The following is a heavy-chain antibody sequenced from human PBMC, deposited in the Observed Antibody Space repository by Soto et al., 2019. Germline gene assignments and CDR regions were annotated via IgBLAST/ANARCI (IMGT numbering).Heavy chain of an antibody. CDR3: ARALGDYPRYCSGGSCYLNWFDP. CDR2: IYYSGST. CDR1: GGSLSSGSYY. Sequence: PLSLTCTVSGGSLSSGSYYWSWIRQPPGKGLEWIGYIYYSGSTYYNPSLKSRVTISVDTSKNQFSLKLSSVTAADTAVYYCARALGDYPRYCSGGSCYLNWFDPWGQGTLVTVSS. J-gene: IGHJ5*02. V-gene: IGHV4-30-4*08. D-gene: IGHD2-15*01.